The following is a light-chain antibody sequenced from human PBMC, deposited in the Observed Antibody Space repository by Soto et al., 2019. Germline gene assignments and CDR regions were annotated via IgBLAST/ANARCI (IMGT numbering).Light chain of an antibody. J-gene: IGLJ1*01. V-gene: IGLV2-14*01. Sequence: QSALTQPASVSGSPGQSITISCTGTSSDVGGYNYVSWYQQHPGKAPKLMIYEVSNRPSGVSNRFSGSKSGNTASLTISGLQAEDEADSYCSSYTSSSTLYVSGNGTKVTVL. CDR1: SSDVGGYNY. CDR2: EVS. CDR3: SSYTSSSTLYV.